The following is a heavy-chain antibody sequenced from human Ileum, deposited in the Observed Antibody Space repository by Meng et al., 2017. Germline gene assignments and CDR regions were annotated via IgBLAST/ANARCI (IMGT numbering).Heavy chain of an antibody. CDR1: GDSIGNSKW. CDR3: ARERIRELGLFDS. D-gene: IGHD3-10*01. Sequence: QLQESGPGLVQPSGTLSLACAVSGDSIGNSKWWSWLRQPPGKGLEWIGEISNSGKTVYSPSLKSRVRISLDKSNNQFSLTLNSVTAADTAMYYCARERIRELGLFDSWGQGTLVTVFS. J-gene: IGHJ4*02. CDR2: ISNSGKT. V-gene: IGHV4-4*02.